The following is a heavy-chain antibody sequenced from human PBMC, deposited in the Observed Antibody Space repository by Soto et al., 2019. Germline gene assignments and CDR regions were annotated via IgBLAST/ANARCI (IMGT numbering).Heavy chain of an antibody. CDR3: ALIITMVRGVIITTDAFDI. J-gene: IGHJ3*02. CDR1: GYTFTSYG. CDR2: ISAYNGNT. V-gene: IGHV1-18*01. D-gene: IGHD3-10*01. Sequence: VASVKVSCKASGYTFTSYGISWVRQAPGQGLEWMGWISAYNGNTNYAQKLQGRVTMTTDTSTSTAYVELRSLRSDDTAVYYCALIITMVRGVIITTDAFDIWGQGTVVTVSS.